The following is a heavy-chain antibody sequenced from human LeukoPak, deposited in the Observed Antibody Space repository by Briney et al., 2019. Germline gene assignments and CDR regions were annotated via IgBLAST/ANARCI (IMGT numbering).Heavy chain of an antibody. CDR2: ISSSGSTI. J-gene: IGHJ4*02. D-gene: IGHD3-10*01. CDR3: ARVKGYGSGAFDY. Sequence: PAGGSLRLSCAASGFTFSTYEMHWVRQPPGKGVEGVSYISSSGSTIYYADSVKGRFTISRDNAKNSLYLQLNRLRAEDTGVYHCARVKGYGSGAFDYWGQGALVTVSS. CDR1: GFTFSTYE. V-gene: IGHV3-48*03.